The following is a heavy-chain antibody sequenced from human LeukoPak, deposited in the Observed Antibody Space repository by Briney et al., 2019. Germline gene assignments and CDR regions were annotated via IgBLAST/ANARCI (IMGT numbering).Heavy chain of an antibody. D-gene: IGHD5-12*01. J-gene: IGHJ4*02. CDR2: IYPGDSDT. CDR3: ARATITGYLEIFDF. V-gene: IGHV5-51*01. Sequence: GESLKISCTGSGYSFTSYWIGWVRQMPGKGLGWMGIIYPGDSDTRYSPSFQGQATISADKSISTAYLQWSSLKASDTAMYYCARATITGYLEIFDFWGQGTLVTVSS. CDR1: GYSFTSYW.